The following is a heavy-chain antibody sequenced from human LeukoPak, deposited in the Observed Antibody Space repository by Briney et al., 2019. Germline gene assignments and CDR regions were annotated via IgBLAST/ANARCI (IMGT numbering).Heavy chain of an antibody. CDR1: GFTFDDYG. J-gene: IGHJ4*02. V-gene: IGHV3-20*04. Sequence: GGSLRLSCAASGFTFDDYGMSWVRQAPGKGLEWVSGINWNGGSTGYADSVKGRFTISRDNAKNSLYLQMNSLRAEDTALYYCAKGYTDTAMTYFDYWGQGTLVTVSS. D-gene: IGHD5-18*01. CDR3: AKGYTDTAMTYFDY. CDR2: INWNGGST.